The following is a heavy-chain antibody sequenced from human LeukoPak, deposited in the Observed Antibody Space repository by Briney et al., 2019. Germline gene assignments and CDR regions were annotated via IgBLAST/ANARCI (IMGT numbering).Heavy chain of an antibody. CDR3: VRDRLGDYDSSGYYDN. Sequence: GGSLRLSCAASGFTFSDYYMSWIRQAPGKGLEWVSYISDRGSTIYYADSVKGRFTISRDNAKKSLYLQMNSLRAEDTAVYYCVRDRLGDYDSSGYYDNWGQGTLVTVSS. CDR1: GFTFSDYY. V-gene: IGHV3-11*01. CDR2: ISDRGSTI. J-gene: IGHJ4*02. D-gene: IGHD3-22*01.